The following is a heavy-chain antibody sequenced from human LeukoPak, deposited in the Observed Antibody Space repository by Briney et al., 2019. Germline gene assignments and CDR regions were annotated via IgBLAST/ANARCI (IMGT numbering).Heavy chain of an antibody. D-gene: IGHD2-2*02. Sequence: SETLSLTCTVSGGSISSSSYYWGWIRQPPGKGLEWIGSIYYSGSTYYNPSLKSRVTISVDTSKNQFSLQLNSVTPEDTAVYYCARENIVVVPAAIPGHDSPVWYFDLWGRGTLVTVSS. V-gene: IGHV4-39*02. CDR1: GGSISSSSYY. CDR3: ARENIVVVPAAIPGHDSPVWYFDL. CDR2: IYYSGST. J-gene: IGHJ2*01.